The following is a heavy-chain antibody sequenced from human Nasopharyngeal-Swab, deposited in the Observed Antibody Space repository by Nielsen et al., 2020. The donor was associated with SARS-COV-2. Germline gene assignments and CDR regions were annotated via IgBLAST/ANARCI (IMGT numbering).Heavy chain of an antibody. D-gene: IGHD6-6*01. Sequence: SETLSLTCSVSGVSISSSDYSWGWIRQPPGQGLEWVGTTYFTGNTYYNPSLKSRVTISIDRSKNHFSLKVNSMTAADTAVYYCARGPYSRSSLWVHWGQGTLVTVSS. CDR1: GVSISSSDYS. CDR2: TYFTGNT. V-gene: IGHV4-39*07. CDR3: ARGPYSRSSLWVH. J-gene: IGHJ4*02.